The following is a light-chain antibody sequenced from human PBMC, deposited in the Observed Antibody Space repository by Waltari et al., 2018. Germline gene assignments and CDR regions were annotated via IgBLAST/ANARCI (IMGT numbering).Light chain of an antibody. Sequence: DIQMTQSPSSLSASVGDRVTITCQASQDISNYLNWYQQKPGKAPKLLIYDESNLETWVPSRFSGSGSGTDFTFTISSLQPEDIATYYCQQYDNLLFTFGPGTKVDIK. J-gene: IGKJ3*01. CDR3: QQYDNLLFT. CDR1: QDISNY. V-gene: IGKV1-33*01. CDR2: DES.